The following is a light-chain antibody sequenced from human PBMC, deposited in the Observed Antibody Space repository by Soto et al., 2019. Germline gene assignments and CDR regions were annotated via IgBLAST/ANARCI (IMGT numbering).Light chain of an antibody. CDR2: DAS. J-gene: IGKJ2*01. Sequence: EVVLTQSPATLSLSPGEGATLSCRASQSVSSYLAWYQQKPGQAPRLLIFDASNRATGIPARFSGSGSGTDFTLTISSLEPEDFAVYYCHQRRNWPRTFGQGTKLEIK. V-gene: IGKV3-11*01. CDR3: HQRRNWPRT. CDR1: QSVSSY.